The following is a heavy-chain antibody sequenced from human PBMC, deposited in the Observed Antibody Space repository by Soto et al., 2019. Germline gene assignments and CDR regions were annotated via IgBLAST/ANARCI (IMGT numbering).Heavy chain of an antibody. CDR1: GFTFSSYA. D-gene: IGHD6-13*01. Sequence: GGSLRLSCAASGFTFSSYAMHWVRQAPGKGLEWVAVISYDGSNKYYADAVKGRFTISRDNSKNTLYLQRNSLRAEDTAAYYCARGAAAGYQDAFDIWGQGTMVTVSS. CDR3: ARGAAAGYQDAFDI. CDR2: ISYDGSNK. V-gene: IGHV3-30*04. J-gene: IGHJ3*02.